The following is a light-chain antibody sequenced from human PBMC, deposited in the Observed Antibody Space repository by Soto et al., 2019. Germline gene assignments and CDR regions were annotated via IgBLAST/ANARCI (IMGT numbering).Light chain of an antibody. CDR3: ETWYRSLKLGV. CDR1: TPNIGSNS. V-gene: IGLV1-51*01. J-gene: IGLJ3*02. CDR2: DTN. Sequence: QSVLTQPPSVSAAPGQRGTISCSGTTPNIGSNSVSWYLQVPGTVPKLLIYDTNKRPSGIPDRISGSKSGSSATLAITGLQTGEEADYYCETWYRSLKLGVLGGGTKLPVL.